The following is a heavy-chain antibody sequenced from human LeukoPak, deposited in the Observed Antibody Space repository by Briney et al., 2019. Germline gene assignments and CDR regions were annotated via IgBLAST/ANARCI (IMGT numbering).Heavy chain of an antibody. CDR2: MFTSGST. V-gene: IGHV4-61*02. Sequence: PSQTLSLTCTVSGGSISSGSISRGSYHWSWIRQPAGKELEWIGRMFTSGSTTYNPSLKSRVTISVDTSKNQFSLKVTSVTAADTAVYYCARLDADWGLYYYYGMDVWGQGTTVTVSS. J-gene: IGHJ6*02. CDR3: ARLDADWGLYYYYGMDV. CDR1: GGSISSGSISRGSYH. D-gene: IGHD3-9*01.